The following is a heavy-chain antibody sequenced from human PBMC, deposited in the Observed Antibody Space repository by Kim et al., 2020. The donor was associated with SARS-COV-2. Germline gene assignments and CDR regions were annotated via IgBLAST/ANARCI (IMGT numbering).Heavy chain of an antibody. CDR1: GGSFSGYY. V-gene: IGHV4-34*01. CDR2: INHSGST. D-gene: IGHD6-25*01. J-gene: IGHJ5*02. Sequence: SQTLSLTCAVYGGSFSGYYWSWIRQPPGKGLEWIGEINHSGSTNYNPSLKSRVTISVDTSKNQFSLKLSSVTAADTAVYYCARGSADSSGWFDPWGQGTLVTVSS. CDR3: ARGSADSSGWFDP.